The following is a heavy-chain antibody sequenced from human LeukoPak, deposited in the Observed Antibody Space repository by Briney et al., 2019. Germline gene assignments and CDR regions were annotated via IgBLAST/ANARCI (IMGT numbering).Heavy chain of an antibody. CDR3: ARVAAAGSQYYFDY. V-gene: IGHV1-69*05. Sequence: ASVKVSCKASGGTFSSYAISWVRQAPGQGLEWMGGIIPIFGTANYAQKFQGRVTITTDESTSTAYMELSSLRSEDTAVYYCARVAAAGSQYYFDYWGQGTLVTVSS. CDR1: GGTFSSYA. CDR2: IIPIFGTA. J-gene: IGHJ4*02. D-gene: IGHD6-13*01.